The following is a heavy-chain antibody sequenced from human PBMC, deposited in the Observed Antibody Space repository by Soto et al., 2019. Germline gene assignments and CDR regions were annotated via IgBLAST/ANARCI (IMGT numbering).Heavy chain of an antibody. J-gene: IGHJ4*02. Sequence: QVQLVESGGGVVQPGRSLRLSCAASGFTFSKYGMHWVRQAPGKGLEWVAVISYDESNQYHADSVKGRFTISRDNSKNTLYLQMNSLRREDTAVYYCAKGRCTNDRMLDYWGQGTLVTVSS. CDR1: GFTFSKYG. V-gene: IGHV3-30*18. CDR3: AKGRCTNDRMLDY. CDR2: ISYDESNQ. D-gene: IGHD1-1*01.